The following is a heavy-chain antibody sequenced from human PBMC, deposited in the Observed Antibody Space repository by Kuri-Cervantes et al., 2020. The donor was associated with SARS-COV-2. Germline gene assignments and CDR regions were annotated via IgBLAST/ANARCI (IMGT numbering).Heavy chain of an antibody. CDR2: ISYDGSNK. Sequence: GGSLRLSCAASGFTFSSYGMHWVRQAPGKGLEWVAVISYDGSNKYYADSVKGRFTISRDNSKNTLYLQMNSLRVEDTAVYYCAKGYYDSSGYRTLDYWGQGTLVTVSS. V-gene: IGHV3-30*18. CDR3: AKGYYDSSGYRTLDY. J-gene: IGHJ4*02. CDR1: GFTFSSYG. D-gene: IGHD3-22*01.